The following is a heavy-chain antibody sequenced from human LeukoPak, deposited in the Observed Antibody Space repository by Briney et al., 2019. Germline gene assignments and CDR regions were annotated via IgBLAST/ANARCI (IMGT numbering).Heavy chain of an antibody. J-gene: IGHJ4*02. CDR1: GGSVSSGRYY. CDR2: IYYSGST. CDR3: ATMPAYSGYEFDY. V-gene: IGHV4-61*01. Sequence: SETLSLTCTVSGGSVSSGRYYWSWIRQPPGKGLEWIAYIYYSGSTNYNPSLKSRATISVDTSKNQFSLKLTSVTAADTAVYYCATMPAYSGYEFDYWGQGTLVTVSS. D-gene: IGHD5-12*01.